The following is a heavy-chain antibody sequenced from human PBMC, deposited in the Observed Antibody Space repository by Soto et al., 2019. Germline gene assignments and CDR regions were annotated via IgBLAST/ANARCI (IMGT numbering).Heavy chain of an antibody. Sequence: QVQLQESGPGLVKPSETLSLTCTVSGGSVNSGSYYWNWIRQPPGKGLEWLGYVFYSGNSNYKPSVRSRVAMSVDTSKNQFFLRLSSVTAADTAVYYCVRSYTLMVAALGEWGQGTLVTVSS. D-gene: IGHD3-16*01. V-gene: IGHV4-61*01. CDR1: GGSVNSGSYY. CDR2: VFYSGNS. J-gene: IGHJ1*01. CDR3: VRSYTLMVAALGE.